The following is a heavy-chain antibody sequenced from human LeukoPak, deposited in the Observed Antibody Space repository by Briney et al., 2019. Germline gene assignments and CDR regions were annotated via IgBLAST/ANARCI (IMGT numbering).Heavy chain of an antibody. D-gene: IGHD1-1*01. V-gene: IGHV4-34*01. J-gene: IGHJ4*02. CDR2: INHSGST. CDR3: ARRDDGY. Sequence: PSETLSLTCAVYGESFSGYYWSWIRQPPGKGLEWIGEINHSGSTNYNPSLKSRVTISVDTSKNQFSLKLSSVTAADTAVYYCARRDDGYWGQGTLVTVSS. CDR1: GESFSGYY.